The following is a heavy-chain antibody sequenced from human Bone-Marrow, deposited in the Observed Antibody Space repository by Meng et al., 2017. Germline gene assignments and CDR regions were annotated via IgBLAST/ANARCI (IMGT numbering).Heavy chain of an antibody. J-gene: IGHJ4*02. CDR3: ARGGVRGGIDY. D-gene: IGHD3-10*01. CDR2: INHSGST. CDR1: GGSFSGYY. Sequence: QLHTRGARLLKPSDTLSLPCAVYGGSFSGYYWSWNPQPPGKGLEWIGEINHSGSTNYNPSLKSRVTISVDTSKNQFSLKLSSVTAADTAVYYCARGGVRGGIDYWGQGTLVTVSS. V-gene: IGHV4-34*01.